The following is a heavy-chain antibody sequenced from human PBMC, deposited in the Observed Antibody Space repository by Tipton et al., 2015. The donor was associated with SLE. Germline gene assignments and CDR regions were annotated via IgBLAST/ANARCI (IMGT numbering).Heavy chain of an antibody. V-gene: IGHV4-39*07. CDR2: IYYSGST. Sequence: TLSLTCTVSGGSISSSSYFWGWIRQPPGKGLEWIGSIYYSGSTYYKSSLKSRVTISVDTSKNQFSLKLSSVTAADTAVYYCARGGLSLGELSLYRYFDYWGQGTLVTVSS. CDR3: ARGGLSLGELSLYRYFDY. D-gene: IGHD3-16*01. J-gene: IGHJ4*02. CDR1: GGSISSSSYF.